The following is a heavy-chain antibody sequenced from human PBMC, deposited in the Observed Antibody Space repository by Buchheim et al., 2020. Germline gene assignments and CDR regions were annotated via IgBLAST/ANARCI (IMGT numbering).Heavy chain of an antibody. CDR3: ARGAYYDGSGSSRDY. Sequence: QVQLQESGPGLVKPSQTLSLTCTVSGGSISSGGYYWSWIRQHPGQGLSWIGYIYYSGSTYYTPSLNSRVTISVDTSQIQFSLKLSSVTDADTAVYYCARGAYYDGSGSSRDYWGQGT. J-gene: IGHJ4*02. V-gene: IGHV4-31*03. D-gene: IGHD3-10*01. CDR2: IYYSGST. CDR1: GGSISSGGYY.